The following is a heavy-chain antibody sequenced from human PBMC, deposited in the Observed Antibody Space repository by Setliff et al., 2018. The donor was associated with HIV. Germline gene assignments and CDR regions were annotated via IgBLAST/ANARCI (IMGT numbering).Heavy chain of an antibody. J-gene: IGHJ4*02. V-gene: IGHV3-11*04. Sequence: GGSLRLSCAASGFTFDDYGLSWIRQSPGKGLEWISYISSSGTTIYYADSVKGRFTISRDNAKNSLYLEMNSLRAEETAVYYCARDLRSSHGSPNYFDYWGRGALVTVSS. D-gene: IGHD2-15*01. CDR1: GFTFDDYG. CDR2: ISSSGTTI. CDR3: ARDLRSSHGSPNYFDY.